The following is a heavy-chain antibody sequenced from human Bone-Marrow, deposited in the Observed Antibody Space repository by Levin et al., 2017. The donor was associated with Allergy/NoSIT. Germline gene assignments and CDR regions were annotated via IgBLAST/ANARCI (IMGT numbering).Heavy chain of an antibody. CDR1: GFTFSSYG. CDR2: ISYDGSNK. CDR3: AKGSCSGGSCYGGY. J-gene: IGHJ4*02. D-gene: IGHD2-15*01. V-gene: IGHV3-30*18. Sequence: GESLKISCAASGFTFSSYGMHWVRQAPGKGLEWVAVISYDGSNKYYADSVKGRFTISRDNSKNTLYLQMNSLRAEDTAVYYCAKGSCSGGSCYGGYWGQGTLVTVSS.